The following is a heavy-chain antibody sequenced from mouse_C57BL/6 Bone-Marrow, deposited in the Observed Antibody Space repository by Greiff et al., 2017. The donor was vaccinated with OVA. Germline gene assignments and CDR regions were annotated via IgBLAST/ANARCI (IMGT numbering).Heavy chain of an antibody. V-gene: IGHV5-6*01. Sequence: EVHLVESGGDLVKPGGSLKLSCAASGFTFSSYGMSWVRQTPDKRLEWVATISSGGSYTYYPDSVKGRFTISRDNAKNTLYLHMSSLKSEDTAMYYCARQDYGSSYVFAYWGQGTLVTVSA. CDR1: GFTFSSYG. D-gene: IGHD1-1*01. CDR3: ARQDYGSSYVFAY. CDR2: ISSGGSYT. J-gene: IGHJ3*01.